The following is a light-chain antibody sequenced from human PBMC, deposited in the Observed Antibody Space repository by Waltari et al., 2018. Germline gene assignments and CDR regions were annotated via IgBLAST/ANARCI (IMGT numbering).Light chain of an antibody. CDR1: SSDVGASTL. CDR2: AVY. V-gene: IGLV2-23*02. J-gene: IGLJ2*01. CDR3: CSYAGRSTLV. Sequence: QSALTQPASVSGSAGQSITISCTGTSSDVGASTLISWYQQYPGKAPTLMIYAVYKRPSGVSDRFSGSKSDNTASLTISGLQAEDEADYYCCSYAGRSTLVFGGGTKLTVL.